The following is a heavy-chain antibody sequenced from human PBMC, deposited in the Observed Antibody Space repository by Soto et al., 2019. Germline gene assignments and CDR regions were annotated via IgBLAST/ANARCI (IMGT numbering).Heavy chain of an antibody. CDR1: GGSISSGGYY. V-gene: IGHV4-31*03. Sequence: QVQLQESGPGLVKPSQTLSLTCTVSGGSISSGGYYWSWIRQHPGKGLEWIGYIYYSGSTYYNPSLKSRVTISVDTSKNQFSLKLSSVTAADTVVYYCARGDHDYGHDYFDYWGQGTLVTVSS. CDR2: IYYSGST. CDR3: ARGDHDYGHDYFDY. D-gene: IGHD4-17*01. J-gene: IGHJ4*02.